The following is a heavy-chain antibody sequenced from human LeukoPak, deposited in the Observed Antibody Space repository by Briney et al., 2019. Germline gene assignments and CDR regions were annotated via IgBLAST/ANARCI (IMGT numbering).Heavy chain of an antibody. CDR1: GFTFSSYS. V-gene: IGHV3-21*01. J-gene: IGHJ4*02. CDR2: ISGSSSYI. D-gene: IGHD1-26*01. Sequence: GGSLRLSCAASGFTFSSYSMNWVRQAPGKGLEWVSSISGSSSYIYYADSVKGRFTISRDNAKNSLYLQMNSLRAEDTAVYYCARDPQVGATDYWGQGTLVTVSS. CDR3: ARDPQVGATDY.